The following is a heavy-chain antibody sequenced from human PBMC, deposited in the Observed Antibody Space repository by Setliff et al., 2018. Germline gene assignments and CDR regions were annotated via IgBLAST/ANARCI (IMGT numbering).Heavy chain of an antibody. J-gene: IGHJ3*02. CDR2: TYTSGST. V-gene: IGHV4-4*07. CDR3: ARTGISALSGAFDM. CDR1: GGSISNYY. D-gene: IGHD1-26*01. Sequence: SETLSLTCTVSGGSISNYYWSWIRQPAGKGLEWIGRTYTSGSTNYNPSLKSRVTMSVDTSKNQFSLKLSSVTAADTAVYYCARTGISALSGAFDMWGQGTMVTVSS.